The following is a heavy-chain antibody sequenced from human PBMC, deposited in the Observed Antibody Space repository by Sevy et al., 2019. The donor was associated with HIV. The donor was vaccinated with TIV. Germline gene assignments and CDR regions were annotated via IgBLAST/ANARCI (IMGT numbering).Heavy chain of an antibody. CDR1: GYSFTGFY. CDR2: INPNNGDA. J-gene: IGHJ4*02. D-gene: IGHD3-10*01. V-gene: IGHV1-2*02. CDR3: VRGYFGSGSYRLLY. Sequence: ASVKVSCKASGYSFTGFYIHWMRQAPGQGLEWMGWINPNNGDAKYTQKYQGRVTMTRDTSATTTYMELTSLRSDDTAMYYCVRGYFGSGSYRLLYCGQGAPVTVSS.